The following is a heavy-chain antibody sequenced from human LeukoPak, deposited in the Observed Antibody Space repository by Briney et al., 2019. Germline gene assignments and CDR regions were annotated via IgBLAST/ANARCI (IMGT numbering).Heavy chain of an antibody. CDR3: ARLMVYAIRRYYYYGMDV. J-gene: IGHJ6*02. V-gene: IGHV3-21*01. CDR1: GFTFSSYS. CDR2: ISSSSSYI. D-gene: IGHD2-8*01. Sequence: GGSLRLSCAASGFTFSSYSMNWVRQAPGKGLEWVSSISSSSSYIYYADSVKGRFTLSRDNAKNSLYLQMNSLRAEDTAVYYCARLMVYAIRRYYYYGMDVWGQGTTVTVSS.